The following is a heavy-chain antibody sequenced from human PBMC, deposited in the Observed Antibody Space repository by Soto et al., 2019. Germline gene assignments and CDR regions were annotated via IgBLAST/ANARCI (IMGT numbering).Heavy chain of an antibody. Sequence: QVQLVQSGAEVKKPGSSVKVSCKASGGTFSSYAISWVRQAPGQGLEWMGGIIPIFGTANYAQKFQGRVTITADESTSTAYMALSSLRSEDTAVYYCARDIGIVVVPAAMDYGMDVWGQGTTVTVSS. CDR3: ARDIGIVVVPAAMDYGMDV. CDR1: GGTFSSYA. V-gene: IGHV1-69*01. D-gene: IGHD2-2*01. CDR2: IIPIFGTA. J-gene: IGHJ6*02.